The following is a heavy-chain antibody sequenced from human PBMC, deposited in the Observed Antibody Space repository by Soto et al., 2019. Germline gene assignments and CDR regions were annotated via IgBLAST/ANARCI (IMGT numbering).Heavy chain of an antibody. CDR3: ARGHLYYDFWSGYYGQHDY. J-gene: IGHJ4*02. Sequence: QVQLVESGGGVVQPGRSLRLSCAASGFTFSSYGMHWVRQAPGKGLEWVAVIWYDGSNKYYADSVKGRFTISRDNSKNTLYLQMTSLRAEDTAVYYCARGHLYYDFWSGYYGQHDYWGQGTLVTVSS. CDR2: IWYDGSNK. D-gene: IGHD3-3*01. V-gene: IGHV3-33*01. CDR1: GFTFSSYG.